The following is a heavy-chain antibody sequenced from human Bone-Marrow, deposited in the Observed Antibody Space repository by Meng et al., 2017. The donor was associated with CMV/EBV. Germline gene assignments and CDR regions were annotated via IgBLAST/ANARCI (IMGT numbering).Heavy chain of an antibody. J-gene: IGHJ6*02. CDR1: GFTFSTYW. CDR2: IKQDGSEK. CDR3: ARGRGMDV. V-gene: IGHV3-7*01. Sequence: GESLKISCAGSGFTFSTYWMSWVRQAPGKGLEWVANIKQDGSEKYYVDSVKGRFTISRDNAKNSLYLQMNSLRAEDTAVYYCARGRGMDVWGQGTMVNVSS.